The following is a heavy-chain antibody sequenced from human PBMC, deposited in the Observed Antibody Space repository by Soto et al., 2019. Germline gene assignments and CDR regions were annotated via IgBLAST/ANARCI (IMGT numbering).Heavy chain of an antibody. J-gene: IGHJ4*02. V-gene: IGHV3-13*01. CDR3: ARVGDYYYDTSGYYYDY. CDR1: GFSISNYD. CDR2: IGIGGET. Sequence: GGSLRLSCAASGFSISNYDMHWVRQTTGRGLEWVSGIGIGGETYDSGSVKGRFTISRENAKNSLYLQMNSLRAEDTAVYYCARVGDYYYDTSGYYYDYWGQGSLVTVSS. D-gene: IGHD3-22*01.